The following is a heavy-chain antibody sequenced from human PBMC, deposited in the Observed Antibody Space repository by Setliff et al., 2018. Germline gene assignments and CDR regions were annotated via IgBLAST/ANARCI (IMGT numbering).Heavy chain of an antibody. CDR3: ARGKIRITMIVVPTGGAFDI. D-gene: IGHD3-22*01. V-gene: IGHV4-4*02. CDR2: IYHSGST. J-gene: IGHJ3*02. CDR1: GDSISSSNW. Sequence: SETLSLTCAVSGDSISSSNWWNWVRQPPGKGLEWIGEIYHSGSTNYNPSLKSRVTISVDTSKNQFSLKLSSVTAADTAVYYCARGKIRITMIVVPTGGAFDIWGQGTMVTVSS.